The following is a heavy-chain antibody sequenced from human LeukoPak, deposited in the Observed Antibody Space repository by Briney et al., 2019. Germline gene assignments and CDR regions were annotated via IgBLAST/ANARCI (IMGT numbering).Heavy chain of an antibody. CDR2: INPSGGST. D-gene: IGHD2-2*01. CDR1: GYTFTSYY. J-gene: IGHJ5*02. CDR3: ARAIVVVPAAMGWFDP. Sequence: ASVKVSCKASGYTFTSYYMHWVRQAPGQGLEWMGIINPSGGSTSYAQKFQGRVTMTRDTSTSTVYMELSSLRSEDTAVYYCARAIVVVPAAMGWFDPWGQGTLVTVSS. V-gene: IGHV1-46*01.